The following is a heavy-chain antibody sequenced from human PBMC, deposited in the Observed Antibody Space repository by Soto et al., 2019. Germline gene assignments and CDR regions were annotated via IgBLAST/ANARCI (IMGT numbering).Heavy chain of an antibody. CDR1: GFTFSSYS. CDR2: ISSSSSYI. CDR3: VKDLEVISTILDS. V-gene: IGHV3-21*04. J-gene: IGHJ4*02. Sequence: PVGSLRLSCAASGFTFSSYSMNWVRQAPGKGLEWVSSISSSSSYIYYADSVKGRFTISRDNAKNSLYLQMNSLRAEDSAMYYCVKDLEVISTILDSWGQGTLVT. D-gene: IGHD1-26*01.